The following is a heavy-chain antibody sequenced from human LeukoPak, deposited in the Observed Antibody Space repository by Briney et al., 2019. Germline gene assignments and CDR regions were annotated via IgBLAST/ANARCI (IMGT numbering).Heavy chain of an antibody. J-gene: IGHJ4*02. CDR3: AKELSGSSGLDY. V-gene: IGHV3-43*02. D-gene: IGHD1-26*01. Sequence: GGSLRPSCAASGFTFDDYAMHWVRRAPGKGLEWVSLISGDGHSRFYVDSVKGRFTISRDNSKNSLYLQMNSLRTEDTALYYCAKELSGSSGLDYWGQGTLVTVSS. CDR1: GFTFDDYA. CDR2: ISGDGHSR.